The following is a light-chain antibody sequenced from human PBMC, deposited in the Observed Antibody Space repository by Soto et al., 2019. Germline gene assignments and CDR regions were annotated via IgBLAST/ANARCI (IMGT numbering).Light chain of an antibody. J-gene: IGLJ1*01. CDR1: SSNIGAGYD. Sequence: QSVLTQPPSVSGAPGQRGTISCTGSSSNIGAGYDVHWYQQLPGTAPKLLIYGNSNRPSGVPDRFSGSRSGTSASLAITGLQAEDEADYYCQSYESSLSGYVFGTGTKLTVL. V-gene: IGLV1-40*01. CDR2: GNS. CDR3: QSYESSLSGYV.